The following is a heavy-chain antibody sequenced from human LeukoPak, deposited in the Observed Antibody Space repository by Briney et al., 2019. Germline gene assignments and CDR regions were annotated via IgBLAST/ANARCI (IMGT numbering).Heavy chain of an antibody. J-gene: IGHJ4*02. D-gene: IGHD6-19*01. Sequence: GASVKVSCKASGYTFTSYGISWVRQAPGRGLEWMGWISAYNGNTNYAQKLQGRVTMTTDTSTSTAYMGLRSLRSDDTAVYYCARSIAVAGEAADFWGQGTLVTVSS. CDR1: GYTFTSYG. V-gene: IGHV1-18*01. CDR2: ISAYNGNT. CDR3: ARSIAVAGEAADF.